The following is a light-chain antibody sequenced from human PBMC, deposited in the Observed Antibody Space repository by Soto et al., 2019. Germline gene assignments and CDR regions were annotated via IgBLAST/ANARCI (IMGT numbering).Light chain of an antibody. V-gene: IGKV1-5*03. J-gene: IGKJ1*01. CDR3: QHYNSYSEA. Sequence: IQMTQSPSTLSGSVGYRVTITCRASQTISSWLAWYQQKXGKAPKLLIYKASTLKSGVPSRFRGSGSGTEFTLTISSLQPDDFETYYCQHYNSYSEAFGQGTKVDIK. CDR1: QTISSW. CDR2: KAS.